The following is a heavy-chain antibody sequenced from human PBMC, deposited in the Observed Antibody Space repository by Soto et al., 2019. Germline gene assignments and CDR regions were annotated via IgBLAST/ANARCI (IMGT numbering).Heavy chain of an antibody. D-gene: IGHD3-16*01. CDR3: ARGLNVYYSDY. J-gene: IGHJ4*02. V-gene: IGHV1-3*01. CDR2: INAGNGNT. Sequence: QVQLVQSGAEVKKPGASVKVSCKASGYTFTSYAMHWVRQAPGQRLEWMGWINAGNGNTKYSQKFQGRVTLTRXTSASTAYMELSSLRSEDTAVYYCARGLNVYYSDYWGQGTLVTVSS. CDR1: GYTFTSYA.